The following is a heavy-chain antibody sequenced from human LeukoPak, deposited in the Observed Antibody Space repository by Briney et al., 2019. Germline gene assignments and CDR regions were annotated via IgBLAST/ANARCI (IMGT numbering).Heavy chain of an antibody. J-gene: IGHJ5*02. CDR3: ARSTSPNYDFWSGHNWFDP. D-gene: IGHD3-3*01. Sequence: GGSLRLSCAASGFTFSSYSMNWVRQAPGKGLEWVSSISSSSSYIYYADSVKGRFTISRDNAKNSLYLQMNSLRAEDTAVYYCARSTSPNYDFWSGHNWFDPWGQGTLVTVSS. V-gene: IGHV3-21*01. CDR1: GFTFSSYS. CDR2: ISSSSSYI.